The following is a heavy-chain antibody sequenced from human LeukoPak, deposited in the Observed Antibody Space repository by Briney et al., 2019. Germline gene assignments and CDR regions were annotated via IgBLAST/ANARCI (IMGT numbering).Heavy chain of an antibody. J-gene: IGHJ4*02. V-gene: IGHV2-70*12. CDR3: AHEYCGGDCYSYYFDY. Sequence: SGPTLVKPTQTPTLTCTFSGFSLSTSGMCVSWIRQPPGKALEWLARIDWDDDKFYSTSLKTRLTISKDTSKNQVVLTMTNMDPVDTATYYCAHEYCGGDCYSYYFDYWGQGTLVTVSS. D-gene: IGHD2-21*02. CDR2: IDWDDDK. CDR1: GFSLSTSGMC.